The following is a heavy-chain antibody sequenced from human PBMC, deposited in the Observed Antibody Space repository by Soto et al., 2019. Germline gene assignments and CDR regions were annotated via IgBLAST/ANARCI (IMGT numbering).Heavy chain of an antibody. D-gene: IGHD6-19*01. CDR3: ARHTGYSSGWYMGTDWFDP. V-gene: IGHV4-4*02. CDR2: IYHSGST. CDR1: GGSISSSNG. Sequence: PSETLSLTCAVSGGSISSSNGWSWVRQPPGKGLEWIGEIYHSGSTNYNPSLKSRVTISVDKSKNQFSLKLSSVTAADTAVYYCARHTGYSSGWYMGTDWFDPWGQGTLVTVSS. J-gene: IGHJ5*02.